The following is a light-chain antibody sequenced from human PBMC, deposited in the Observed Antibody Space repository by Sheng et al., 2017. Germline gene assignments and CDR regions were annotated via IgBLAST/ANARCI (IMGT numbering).Light chain of an antibody. CDR1: SSDVGSYDL. CDR3: CSYAGSSTLYV. V-gene: IGLV2-23*01. CDR2: GDS. J-gene: IGLJ1*01. Sequence: QSALTQPASVSGSPGQSITISCTGTSSDVGSYDLVSWYQQHPGKAPKLMIYGDSKRPSGVSNRFSGSKSGNTASLTISGLQADDEANYHCCSYAGSSTLYVFGTGTKVTVL.